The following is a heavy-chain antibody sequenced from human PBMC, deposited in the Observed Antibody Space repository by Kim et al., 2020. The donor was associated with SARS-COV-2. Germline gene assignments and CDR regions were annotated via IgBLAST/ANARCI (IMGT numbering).Heavy chain of an antibody. CDR3: ATFDFWSGQYYYGMDV. J-gene: IGHJ6*02. D-gene: IGHD3-3*01. Sequence: GESLKISCKGSGYSFTSYWIGWVRQMPGKGLEWMGIIYPGDSDTRYSPSFQGQVTISADKSISTAYLQWSSLKASDTAMYYCATFDFWSGQYYYGMDVWGQGTTVTVSS. CDR2: IYPGDSDT. V-gene: IGHV5-51*01. CDR1: GYSFTSYW.